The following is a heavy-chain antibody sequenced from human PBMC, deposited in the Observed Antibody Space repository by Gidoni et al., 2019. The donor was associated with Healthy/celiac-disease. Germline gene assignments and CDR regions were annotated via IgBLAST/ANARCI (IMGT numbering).Heavy chain of an antibody. D-gene: IGHD3-22*01. CDR1: GFSLSTSGMC. Sequence: QVTLRESGPALVKPTQTLTLPCTFSGFSLSTSGMCVSWIRQPPGKAREWLALIDWDDDKYYSTSLKTRLTISKDTSKNQVVLTMTNMDPVDTATYYCARTTRYDSFGYFDYWGQGTLVTVSS. CDR3: ARTTRYDSFGYFDY. J-gene: IGHJ4*02. CDR2: IDWDDDK. V-gene: IGHV2-70*01.